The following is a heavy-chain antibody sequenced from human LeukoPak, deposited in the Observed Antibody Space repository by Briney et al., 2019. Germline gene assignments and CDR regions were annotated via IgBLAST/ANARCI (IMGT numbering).Heavy chain of an antibody. J-gene: IGHJ4*02. V-gene: IGHV4-39*01. D-gene: IGHD5-18*01. CDR1: GGSITSSRYY. CDR2: IYYSGST. CDR3: ARQGYSYDSDY. Sequence: SETLSLTCTVSGGSITSSRYYWGWIRQPPGKGLEWIGSIYYSGSTYYNPSLKSRVTISVDTSKNQFSLKLSSVTAADTAVYYCARQGYSYDSDYWGQGTLVTVSS.